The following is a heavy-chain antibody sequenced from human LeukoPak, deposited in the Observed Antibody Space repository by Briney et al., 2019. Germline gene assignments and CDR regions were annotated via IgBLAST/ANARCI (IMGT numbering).Heavy chain of an antibody. Sequence: SETLSLTCAVYGGSFSGYYWSWIRQPPGKGLEWIGEINHSGSTNYNPSLKSRVTISVDTSKNQFSLKLSSVTAADTAVYYCARRGGRLSSRQFDYWGQGTLVTVSS. CDR1: GGSFSGYY. J-gene: IGHJ4*02. V-gene: IGHV4-34*01. D-gene: IGHD2-2*01. CDR2: INHSGST. CDR3: ARRGGRLSSRQFDY.